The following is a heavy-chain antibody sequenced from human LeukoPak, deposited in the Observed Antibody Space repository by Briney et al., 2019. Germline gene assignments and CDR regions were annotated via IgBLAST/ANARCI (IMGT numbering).Heavy chain of an antibody. Sequence: SETLSLTCTVSGGSISSGGYYWGWIRQPPGRGLEWIGSVYYSGSTNYNPSLKSRVTLSLDTSKNQFTLKMTSVTAADTAVYYCARDPRSVAGLFDYWGQGTLVTVPS. CDR1: GGSISSGGYY. V-gene: IGHV4-39*06. J-gene: IGHJ4*02. D-gene: IGHD6-19*01. CDR3: ARDPRSVAGLFDY. CDR2: VYYSGST.